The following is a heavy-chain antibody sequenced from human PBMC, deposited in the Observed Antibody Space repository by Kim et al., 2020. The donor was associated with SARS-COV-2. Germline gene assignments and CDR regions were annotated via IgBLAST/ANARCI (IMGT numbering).Heavy chain of an antibody. J-gene: IGHJ4*02. CDR2: INHSGST. D-gene: IGHD3-9*01. V-gene: IGHV4-34*01. CDR3: ASRRTYDILTGYYKRAYYFDY. CDR1: GGSFSGYY. Sequence: SETLSLTCAVYGGSFSGYYWSWIRQPPGKGLEWIGEINHSGSTNYNPSLKSRVTISVDTSKNQFSLKLSSVTAADTAVYYCASRRTYDILTGYYKRAYYFDYWGQGTLVTVSS.